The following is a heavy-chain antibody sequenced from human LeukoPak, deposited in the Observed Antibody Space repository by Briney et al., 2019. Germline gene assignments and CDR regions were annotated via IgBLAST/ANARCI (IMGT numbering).Heavy chain of an antibody. CDR2: ISGSGGST. Sequence: GGSLRLSCAASGFTFSSYAMSWVRQAPGKGLEWVSAISGSGGSTYYADSVKGRFTISRDNSKNTLYLQMNSLRAEDTAVYYCARGRVRYGSGSYYFDYWGQGTLVTVSS. D-gene: IGHD3-10*01. CDR3: ARGRVRYGSGSYYFDY. J-gene: IGHJ4*02. CDR1: GFTFSSYA. V-gene: IGHV3-23*01.